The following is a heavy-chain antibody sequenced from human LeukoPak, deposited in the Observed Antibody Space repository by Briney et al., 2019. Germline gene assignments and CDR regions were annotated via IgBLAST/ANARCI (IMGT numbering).Heavy chain of an antibody. CDR2: ISRDGRRI. J-gene: IGHJ5*02. D-gene: IGHD2-21*02. V-gene: IGHV3-30*03. Sequence: PGGSLRLSCAASGFTFSRHWITWVRQAPGKGLEWVAVISRDGRRIYYTDSAKGRFIISRDNSKNTLSLQMNSLRGEDTAVYSCARDRVNRADCGGDCYSAVFDHWGQGILVTVSS. CDR3: ARDRVNRADCGGDCYSAVFDH. CDR1: GFTFSRHW.